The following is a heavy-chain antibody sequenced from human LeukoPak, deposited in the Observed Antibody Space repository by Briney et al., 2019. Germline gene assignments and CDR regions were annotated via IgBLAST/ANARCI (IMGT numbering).Heavy chain of an antibody. D-gene: IGHD3-10*02. Sequence: GGSLRLSCAASVFTFSSYSMYWVRQAPAKGLEWVSYISSSGSTIYYADSVKGRFTISRDNAKNSLYLQMNSLRAEDTAVYYCAELGITMIGGVWGKGTTVTISS. CDR3: AELGITMIGGV. V-gene: IGHV3-48*04. CDR2: ISSSGSTI. J-gene: IGHJ6*04. CDR1: VFTFSSYS.